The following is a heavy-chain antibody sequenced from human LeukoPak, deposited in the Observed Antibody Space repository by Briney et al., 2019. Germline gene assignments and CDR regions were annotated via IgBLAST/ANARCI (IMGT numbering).Heavy chain of an antibody. J-gene: IGHJ4*02. Sequence: GGSLRLSWAASGXTFSTYALSWVRQAPGKGLEWVSGISGRGGSTYYADSVKGRFTISRDNPKNTLYLQMNSLRAEDTAVYYCAKGYSSGWCYFDYWGQGTLVTVSS. CDR1: GXTFSTYA. D-gene: IGHD6-19*01. CDR2: ISGRGGST. V-gene: IGHV3-23*01. CDR3: AKGYSSGWCYFDY.